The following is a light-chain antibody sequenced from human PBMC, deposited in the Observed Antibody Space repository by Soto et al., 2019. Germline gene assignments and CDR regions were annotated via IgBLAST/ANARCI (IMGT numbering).Light chain of an antibody. V-gene: IGLV2-14*03. CDR3: CSYTSSGTYV. Sequence: QSALTQPASVSGSPGQSIAISCTGTSSDVGAYNYVSWYQQHPGKAPKLIIYDVTNRPSGVSDRFSGSKSGNTASLTISGLQAEDETDYYCCSYTSSGTYVFGTGTKVTVL. CDR1: SSDVGAYNY. J-gene: IGLJ1*01. CDR2: DVT.